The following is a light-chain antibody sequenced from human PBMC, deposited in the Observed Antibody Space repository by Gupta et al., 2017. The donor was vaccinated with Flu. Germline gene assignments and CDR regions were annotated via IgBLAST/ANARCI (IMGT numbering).Light chain of an antibody. V-gene: IGKV1-5*03. CDR3: QQDNDYPVT. CDR1: QSIINW. Sequence: TPSPSTRSASVGDRVTITCRASQSIINWLAWYQQKPGKAPKLLIYKASRLEGGGPERCSGSGSGTEFTLTISSLQPDDLATYFCQQDNDYPVTFGQGTKVEIK. CDR2: KAS. J-gene: IGKJ1*01.